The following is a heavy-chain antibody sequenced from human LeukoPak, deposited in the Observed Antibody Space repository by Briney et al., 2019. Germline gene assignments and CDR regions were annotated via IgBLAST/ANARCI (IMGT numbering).Heavy chain of an antibody. CDR1: GFTFSSYG. J-gene: IGHJ4*02. CDR2: ISYDGSNK. Sequence: GGSLRLSCAASGFTFSSYGMHWVRQAPAKGLEWVAVISYDGSNKYYADSVKGRFTISRDNSKNTLHLQMNSLRAEDTAVYYCANTMPGAPDYWGQGTLVTVSS. V-gene: IGHV3-30*18. D-gene: IGHD4/OR15-4a*01. CDR3: ANTMPGAPDY.